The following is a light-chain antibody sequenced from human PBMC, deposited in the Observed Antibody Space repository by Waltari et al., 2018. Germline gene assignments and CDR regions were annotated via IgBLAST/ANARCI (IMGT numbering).Light chain of an antibody. V-gene: IGKV3-11*01. CDR2: NAS. CDR3: QHLNSYPVT. CDR1: QSVSSY. Sequence: EIVLTQSPATLSLSPGERATLSCRASQSVSSYLVWYQQKPGQAPRLLIYNASNRATGIPARFSGSGSGTDFTLTISSLEPEDFAVYYCQHLNSYPVTFGQGTKLEIK. J-gene: IGKJ2*01.